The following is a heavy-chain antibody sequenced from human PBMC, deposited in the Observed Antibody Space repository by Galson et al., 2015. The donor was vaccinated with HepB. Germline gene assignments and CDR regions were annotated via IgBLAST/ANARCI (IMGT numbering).Heavy chain of an antibody. Sequence: SLRLSCAASGFTFNTYGMHWVRQAPGKGLGWVAVIWYDGINKYYGDSVKGRFAISRDNSKNTLFLRINSLRAEDTAIYYCARDGAPFHNYGDNVDFDYWGQGTLVTVSS. CDR2: IWYDGINK. CDR1: GFTFNTYG. V-gene: IGHV3-33*01. CDR3: ARDGAPFHNYGDNVDFDY. J-gene: IGHJ4*02. D-gene: IGHD4-17*01.